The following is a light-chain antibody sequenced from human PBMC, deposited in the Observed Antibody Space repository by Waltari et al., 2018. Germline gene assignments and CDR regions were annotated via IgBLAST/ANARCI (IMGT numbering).Light chain of an antibody. CDR2: EFS. V-gene: IGLV2-14*01. CDR1: SSDVGVYNY. Sequence: QSALTQPASVSGSPGQSITISCTGSSSDVGVYNYVSWYQQHPGKAPKLLIYEFSYRPSGVSYRFSGSKSGNTASLTISGLQAEDEADYYCSSYTTSSTRVVFGGGTTVTVL. J-gene: IGLJ2*01. CDR3: SSYTTSSTRVV.